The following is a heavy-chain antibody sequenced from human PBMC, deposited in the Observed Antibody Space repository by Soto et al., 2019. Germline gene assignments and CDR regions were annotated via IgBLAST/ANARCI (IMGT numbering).Heavy chain of an antibody. D-gene: IGHD3-3*01. V-gene: IGHV3-49*03. Sequence: SLRLSCTASGFTFGDYAMSWFRQAPGKGLEWVGFIRSKAYGGTTEYAASVKGRFTISRDDSKSIAYLQMNSLKTEDTAVYYCIRISTIFGVEDYYYYYMDVWGKGTTVTVSS. CDR2: IRSKAYGGTT. J-gene: IGHJ6*03. CDR1: GFTFGDYA. CDR3: IRISTIFGVEDYYYYYMDV.